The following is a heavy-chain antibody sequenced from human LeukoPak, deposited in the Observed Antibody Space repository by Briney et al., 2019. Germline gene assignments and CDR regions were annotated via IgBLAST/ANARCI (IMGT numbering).Heavy chain of an antibody. CDR3: ARDSSGRYYFDY. Sequence: SQTLSLTCTVSGGSLSSGSCYWRWLRQPAGTGLEWIGRIYTSGSTNYNPTLKSRVTISVATSKNQCSLKLSSVTASATAVYYCARDSSGRYYFDYWGQGTLVTVSS. CDR1: GGSLSSGSCY. D-gene: IGHD6-19*01. J-gene: IGHJ4*02. V-gene: IGHV4-61*02. CDR2: IYTSGST.